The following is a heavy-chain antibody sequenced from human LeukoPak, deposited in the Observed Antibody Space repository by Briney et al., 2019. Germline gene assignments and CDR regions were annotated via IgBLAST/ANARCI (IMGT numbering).Heavy chain of an antibody. CDR1: GYTFTGYY. V-gene: IGHV1-2*06. CDR3: ATHSSGWYRKDY. D-gene: IGHD6-19*01. CDR2: INPNSGGT. Sequence: GASVKVSCKASGYTFTGYYMHWVRQAPGQGLEWMGRINPNSGGTNYAQKFQGRVTMTRDTSISTAYMELSRLRSDDAAVYYCATHSSGWYRKDYWGQGTLVTVSS. J-gene: IGHJ4*02.